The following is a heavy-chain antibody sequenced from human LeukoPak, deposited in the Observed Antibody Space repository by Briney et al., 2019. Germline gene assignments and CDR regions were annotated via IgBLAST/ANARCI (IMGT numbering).Heavy chain of an antibody. J-gene: IGHJ3*02. Sequence: ASVKVSCKASGYTFTSYGISWVRQAPGQGLEWMGGIIPIFGTANYAQKFQGRVTITADKSTSTAYMELSSLRSEDTAVYYCAREGENIVVVPAAMRLDAFDIWGQGTMVTVSS. CDR1: GYTFTSYG. V-gene: IGHV1-69*06. CDR2: IIPIFGTA. CDR3: AREGENIVVVPAAMRLDAFDI. D-gene: IGHD2-2*01.